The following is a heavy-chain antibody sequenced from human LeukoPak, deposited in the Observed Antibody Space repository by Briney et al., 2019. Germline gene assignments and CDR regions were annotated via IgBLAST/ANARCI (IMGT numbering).Heavy chain of an antibody. Sequence: SGTLSLTCAVSGGSISSSNWWSWVRQPPGKGLEWIGEIYHSGSTNYNPSLKSRVTISVDKSKNQFSLKLSSVTAADTAVYYCARASRVLRYFDWPDAFDIWGQGTMVTVSS. CDR3: ARASRVLRYFDWPDAFDI. J-gene: IGHJ3*02. CDR2: IYHSGST. CDR1: GGSISSSNW. V-gene: IGHV4-4*02. D-gene: IGHD3-9*01.